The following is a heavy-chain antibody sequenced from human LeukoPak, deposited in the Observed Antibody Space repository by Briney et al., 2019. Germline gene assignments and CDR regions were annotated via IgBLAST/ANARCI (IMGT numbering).Heavy chain of an antibody. Sequence: PSETLSLTCTVSGGSLSSSSYYWGWIRQPPGKGLEWIGSIYYSGSTYYNPSLKSRVTISVDTSKNQFSLKLSSVTAADTAVYYCARGGRLEMATIAFDYWGQGTLVTVSS. V-gene: IGHV4-39*07. CDR1: GGSLSSSSYY. D-gene: IGHD5-24*01. J-gene: IGHJ4*02. CDR2: IYYSGST. CDR3: ARGGRLEMATIAFDY.